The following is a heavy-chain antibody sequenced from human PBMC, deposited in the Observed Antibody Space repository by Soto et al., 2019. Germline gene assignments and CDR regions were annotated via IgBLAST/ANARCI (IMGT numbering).Heavy chain of an antibody. V-gene: IGHV3-30*04. CDR2: ITYNGNE. CDR3: ARELMPAAGSGDFYAMDV. J-gene: IGHJ6*02. Sequence: AGSLRLSCAASGFTFSSYTMHWVRQAPGKGLEWVAVITYNGNEYYTDSVRGRFTISRDSSRTTVYLQMNSLRPGDTALYYCARELMPAAGSGDFYAMDVWGQGTTVTVSS. CDR1: GFTFSSYT. D-gene: IGHD6-13*01.